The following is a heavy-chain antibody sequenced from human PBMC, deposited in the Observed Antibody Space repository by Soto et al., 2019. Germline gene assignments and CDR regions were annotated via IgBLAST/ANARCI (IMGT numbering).Heavy chain of an antibody. CDR3: AKDRQPTAVAGTGYFQH. Sequence: GGSLRLSCAASGFTFSSYAMSWVRQAPGKGLEWVSAISGSGGSTYYADSVKGRFTISRDNSKNTLYLQMNSLRAEDTAVYYCAKDRQPTAVAGTGYFQHWGQGTLVTVSS. V-gene: IGHV3-23*01. J-gene: IGHJ1*01. CDR2: ISGSGGST. D-gene: IGHD6-19*01. CDR1: GFTFSSYA.